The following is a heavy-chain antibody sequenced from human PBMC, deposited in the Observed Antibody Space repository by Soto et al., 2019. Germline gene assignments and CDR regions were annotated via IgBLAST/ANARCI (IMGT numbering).Heavy chain of an antibody. V-gene: IGHV1-69*01. CDR2: IIPIFGTA. CDR1: GGTFSSYA. CDR3: ARNSCSSTSCYSWFDP. D-gene: IGHD2-2*02. J-gene: IGHJ5*02. Sequence: QVPLVQSGAEVKKPGSSVKVSCKASGGTFSSYAIGWVRQAPGQGLEWMGGIIPIFGTANYAQKFQGRVTITADESTSTAYMELSSLRSEDTAVYYCARNSCSSTSCYSWFDPWGQGTLVTVSS.